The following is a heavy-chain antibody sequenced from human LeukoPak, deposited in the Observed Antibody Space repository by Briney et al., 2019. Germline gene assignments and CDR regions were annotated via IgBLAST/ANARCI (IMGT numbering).Heavy chain of an antibody. J-gene: IGHJ4*02. CDR1: GFTFSNYG. CDR3: AKGRGYCSGGSCYSDY. V-gene: IGHV3-23*01. Sequence: GGSLRLSCAASGFTFSNYGMSWVRQAPGKGVEWGSTITGIVNSTFYADSVKGRFTISRDHSKNTLYLQMNSLRAEDTAVYYCAKGRGYCSGGSCYSDYWGQGTLVTVSS. CDR2: ITGIVNST. D-gene: IGHD2-15*01.